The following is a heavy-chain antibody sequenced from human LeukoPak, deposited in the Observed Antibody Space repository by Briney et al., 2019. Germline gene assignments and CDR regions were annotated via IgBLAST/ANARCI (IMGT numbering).Heavy chain of an antibody. D-gene: IGHD5-24*01. V-gene: IGHV3-23*01. CDR3: AKSGYNRFDY. Sequence: GGSLRLSCAASGFSFSSYAMSWVRQAPGEGLEWVSNISGRDGSTYYAGSVKGRFTISRDNSKNTLYLQMNSLRAEDTAVYYCAKSGYNRFDYWGQGTLVTVSS. J-gene: IGHJ4*02. CDR2: ISGRDGST. CDR1: GFSFSSYA.